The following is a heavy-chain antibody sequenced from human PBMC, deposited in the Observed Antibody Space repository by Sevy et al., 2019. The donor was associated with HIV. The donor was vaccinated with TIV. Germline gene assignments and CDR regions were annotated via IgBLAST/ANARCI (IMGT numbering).Heavy chain of an antibody. V-gene: IGHV1-2*04. Sequence: ASVKVSCKASGYTFTGYYMHWVRQAPGQGLEWMGWINPNSGGTNYAQKFQGWVTMTRDTSISTAYMELSRLRSDDTAVYYCARDGRGGGQLLDLYYYYYGMDVWGQGTTVTVSS. CDR2: INPNSGGT. CDR1: GYTFTGYY. J-gene: IGHJ6*02. D-gene: IGHD2-2*01. CDR3: ARDGRGGGQLLDLYYYYYGMDV.